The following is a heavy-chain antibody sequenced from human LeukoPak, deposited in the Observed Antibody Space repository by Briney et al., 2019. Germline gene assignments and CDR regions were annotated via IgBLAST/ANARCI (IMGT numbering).Heavy chain of an antibody. CDR3: AKDRGTAMVTYINY. V-gene: IGHV3-33*06. D-gene: IGHD5-18*01. CDR1: GFTFSSYW. Sequence: GGSLRLSCAASGFTFSSYWMSWVRQAPGKGLEWVAVIWYDGSNKYYADSVKGRFTISRDNSKNTLYLQMNSLRAEDTAVYYCAKDRGTAMVTYINYWGQGTLVTVSS. J-gene: IGHJ4*02. CDR2: IWYDGSNK.